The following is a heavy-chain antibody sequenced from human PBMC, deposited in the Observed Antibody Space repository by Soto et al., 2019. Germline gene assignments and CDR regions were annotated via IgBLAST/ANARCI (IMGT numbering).Heavy chain of an antibody. Sequence: QVQLVQSGAEVKKPGSSVKVSCKASGGTFRSYAISWVRQAPGQGLEWMGGIIPIFGTANYAQKFQGRVTITADKSTSTAYMELSSLRSEDTAVYYCARVRVTTLNYYYYGMDVWGQGTTVTVSS. CDR3: ARVRVTTLNYYYYGMDV. V-gene: IGHV1-69*06. J-gene: IGHJ6*02. CDR2: IIPIFGTA. CDR1: GGTFRSYA. D-gene: IGHD4-4*01.